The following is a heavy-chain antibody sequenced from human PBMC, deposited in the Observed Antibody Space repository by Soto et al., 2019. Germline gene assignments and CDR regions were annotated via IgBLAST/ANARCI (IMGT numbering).Heavy chain of an antibody. CDR1: GGSISIGGYY. J-gene: IGHJ5*02. CDR3: ARDYDFGLNWFDP. Sequence: SETLSLTCTVSGGSISIGGYYWSWIRQHPGKGLEWIGYIYYSGSTYYNPSLKSRVTISVDTSKNQFSLKLSSVTAADTAVYYCARDYDFGLNWFDPWGQGTLVTVSS. V-gene: IGHV4-31*03. D-gene: IGHD3-3*01. CDR2: IYYSGST.